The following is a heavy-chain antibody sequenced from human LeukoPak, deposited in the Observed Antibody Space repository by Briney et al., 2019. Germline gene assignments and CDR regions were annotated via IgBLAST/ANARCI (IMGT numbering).Heavy chain of an antibody. V-gene: IGHV3-21*06. Sequence: GGSLRLSCAASGFTFSTYSMNWVRQAPGQGIEWVSSISSNSRYIYYADSMSGRFTISRDNAKNSLYLQMNSLKPEDTAVYYCARVAEAAAFDSWGQGTLVTVSS. CDR1: GFTFSTYS. D-gene: IGHD6-13*01. CDR2: ISSNSRYI. CDR3: ARVAEAAAFDS. J-gene: IGHJ4*02.